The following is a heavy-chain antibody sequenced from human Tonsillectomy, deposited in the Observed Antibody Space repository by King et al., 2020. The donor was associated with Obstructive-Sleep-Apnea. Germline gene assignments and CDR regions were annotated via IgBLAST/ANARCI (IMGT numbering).Heavy chain of an antibody. CDR3: ARGIYGEYFH. V-gene: IGHV3-7*03. Sequence: GQLVQSGGGLVQPGGSLRLSCEAAGFIFSNFWMNGVPQAPGKGLEWVANIKQDGSEKYYVDYVKGRLTISRGNAKNSPYLQMNSLRAEDTAVYYCARGIYGEYFHWGQGTLVTVSS. J-gene: IGHJ4*02. CDR2: IKQDGSEK. D-gene: IGHD4-17*01. CDR1: GFIFSNFW.